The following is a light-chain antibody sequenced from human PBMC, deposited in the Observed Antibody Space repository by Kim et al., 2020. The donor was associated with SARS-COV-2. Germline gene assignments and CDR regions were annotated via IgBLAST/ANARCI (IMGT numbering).Light chain of an antibody. CDR1: QTIKNR. CDR3: QQSNDWPPLT. CDR2: DAT. Sequence: SQGERATLSCRASQTIKNRLVWYQHKPGQAPRLLIYDATTRATGVPARFIGSGSETDFTLTISSLQSEDFAVYYRQQSNDWPPLTFGQGTKVDIK. J-gene: IGKJ1*01. V-gene: IGKV3-15*01.